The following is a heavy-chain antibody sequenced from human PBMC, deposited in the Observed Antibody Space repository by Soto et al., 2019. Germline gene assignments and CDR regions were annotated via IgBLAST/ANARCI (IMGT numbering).Heavy chain of an antibody. J-gene: IGHJ4*02. CDR3: ARHFKRNYSGNPQVYY. D-gene: IGHD4-4*01. V-gene: IGHV4-39*01. CDR2: IYYSGST. Sequence: TLSLTCTVSGGSISSSSYYWGWIRQPPGKGLEWIGSIYYSGSTYYNPSLKSRVTISVDTSKNQFSLKLSSVTAADTAVYYCARHFKRNYSGNPQVYYWGQGTLVTVSS. CDR1: GGSISSSSYY.